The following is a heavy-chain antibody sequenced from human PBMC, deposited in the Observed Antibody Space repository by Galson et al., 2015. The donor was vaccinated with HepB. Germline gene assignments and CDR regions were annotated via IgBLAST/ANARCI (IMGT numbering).Heavy chain of an antibody. CDR2: IWWDGSKK. J-gene: IGHJ4*02. Sequence: SSSSMHWVRQAPGKGLEWVALIWWDGSKKFYGNSVKGRFTISRDNSVNTIYLQMNTLRADDTAVYYCARDPGGGDWHYLDYWGQGSLVSVSS. D-gene: IGHD2-21*01. CDR3: ARDPGGGDWHYLDY. CDR1: SSSS. V-gene: IGHV3-33*01.